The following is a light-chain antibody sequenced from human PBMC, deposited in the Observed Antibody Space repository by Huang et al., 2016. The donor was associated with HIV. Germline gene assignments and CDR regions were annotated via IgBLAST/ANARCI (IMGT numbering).Light chain of an antibody. V-gene: IGKV3-15*01. Sequence: EIVMTQSPATLSVSPGERATLCCRASQSVSSNLAWYQQKPGQAPRLLIYGASTRATGIPARFSALGSGTEFTLTISSLQSEDFAVYYCQQYNNWPPMYTFGQGTNLEIK. CDR3: QQYNNWPPMYT. CDR1: QSVSSN. CDR2: GAS. J-gene: IGKJ2*01.